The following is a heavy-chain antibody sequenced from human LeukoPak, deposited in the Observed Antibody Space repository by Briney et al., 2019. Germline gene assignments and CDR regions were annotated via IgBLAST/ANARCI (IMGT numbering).Heavy chain of an antibody. V-gene: IGHV1-69*05. Sequence: GASVKVSCKASGGTFSSYAISWVRQAPGQGLEWMGGIIPIFGTANYAQKFQGRVTITTDESTSTAYMELSSLRSEDTAVYYCAREAFVVVPAATWFDPWGQGTLVTVSS. D-gene: IGHD2-2*01. CDR3: AREAFVVVPAATWFDP. CDR1: GGTFSSYA. CDR2: IIPIFGTA. J-gene: IGHJ5*02.